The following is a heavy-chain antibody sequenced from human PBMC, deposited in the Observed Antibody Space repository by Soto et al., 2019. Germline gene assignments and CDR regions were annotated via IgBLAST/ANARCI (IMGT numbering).Heavy chain of an antibody. J-gene: IGHJ3*02. V-gene: IGHV3-23*01. D-gene: IGHD3-22*01. CDR3: AKDDKADAFDI. CDR2: ISGSGGST. CDR1: GFTFSDQA. Sequence: GGSLRLSCAAPGFTFSDQAMSWVLQAPGKGLEWVSAISGSGGSTYYADSVKGRFTISRDNSKNTLYLQMNSLRAEDTAVYYCAKDDKADAFDIWGQGTMVTVSS.